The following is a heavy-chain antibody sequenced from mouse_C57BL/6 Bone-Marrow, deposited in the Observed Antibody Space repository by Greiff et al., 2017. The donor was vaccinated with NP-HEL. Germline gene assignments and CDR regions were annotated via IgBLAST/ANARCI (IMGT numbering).Heavy chain of an antibody. CDR3: AREDGGFAY. CDR1: GYTFTDYY. CDR2: INPYNGGT. J-gene: IGHJ3*01. V-gene: IGHV1-19*01. Sequence: VQLQQSGPVLVKPGASVKMSCKASGYTFTDYYMNWVKQSHGKSLEWIGVINPYNGGTSYNQKFKGKATLTVDKSSSTAYMELNSLTSEDSAVYYCAREDGGFAYWGQGTLVTVSA.